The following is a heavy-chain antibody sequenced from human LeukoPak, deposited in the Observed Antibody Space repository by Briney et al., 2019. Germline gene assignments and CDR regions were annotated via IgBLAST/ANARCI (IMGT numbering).Heavy chain of an antibody. D-gene: IGHD3-10*01. CDR2: INPNSGGT. J-gene: IGHJ4*02. V-gene: IGHV1-2*02. CDR1: GYTFTGYY. CDR3: ARVITMVRGVFPYYFDC. Sequence: ASVKVSCKASGYTFTGYYMHWVRQAAGQGLEWMGWINPNSGGTNYAQKFQGRVTMTRDTSISTAYMEPSRLRSDDTAVYYCARVITMVRGVFPYYFDCWGQGTLVTVSS.